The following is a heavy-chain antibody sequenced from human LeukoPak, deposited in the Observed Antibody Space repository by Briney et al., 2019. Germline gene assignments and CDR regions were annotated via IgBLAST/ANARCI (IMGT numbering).Heavy chain of an antibody. J-gene: IGHJ4*02. Sequence: SSVKVSCKASGGTFSSYAIRWVRQAPGQGLEWMGGIIPIFGPANYAQKFQGRVTITADESTSTAYMELSSLRSEDTAVYYCARDQAGSGSYEWVFDYWGQGTLVTVSS. V-gene: IGHV1-69*01. CDR1: GGTFSSYA. CDR3: ARDQAGSGSYEWVFDY. D-gene: IGHD3-10*01. CDR2: IIPIFGPA.